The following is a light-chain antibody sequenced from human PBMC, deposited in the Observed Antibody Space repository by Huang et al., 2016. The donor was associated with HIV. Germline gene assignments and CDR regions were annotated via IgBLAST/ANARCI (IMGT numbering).Light chain of an antibody. V-gene: IGKV4-1*01. Sequence: DIVVTQSPDSLALSLGDRAAINCTASQSVFKTSNNRNCLSWFQLKPGQPPKLLIYWASTRESGVHDRFSGSGSGTDFTLTIASLQAEDVAVYYCHQYYNIPQTFGQGTKVEV. CDR1: QSVFKTSNNRNC. CDR2: WAS. J-gene: IGKJ1*01. CDR3: HQYYNIPQT.